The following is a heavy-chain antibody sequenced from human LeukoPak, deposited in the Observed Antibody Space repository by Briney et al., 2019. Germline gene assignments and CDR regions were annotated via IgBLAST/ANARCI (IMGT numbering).Heavy chain of an antibody. Sequence: PGGSLRLSCAASGFTFRSYDIHWVRQATGKGLEWVSAIDTAGDTYYPGSVKGRFTISRENAKNSLLLQMNSLRAEDTAVYYCAKDLIKVGPSRFRNYYYYMDVWGKGTTVTVSS. V-gene: IGHV3-13*01. CDR3: AKDLIKVGPSRFRNYYYYMDV. J-gene: IGHJ6*03. CDR2: IDTAGDT. CDR1: GFTFRSYD. D-gene: IGHD1-26*01.